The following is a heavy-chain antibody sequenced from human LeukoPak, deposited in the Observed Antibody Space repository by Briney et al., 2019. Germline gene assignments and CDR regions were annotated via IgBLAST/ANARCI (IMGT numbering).Heavy chain of an antibody. CDR2: IYYSGST. Sequence: SETLSLTCTVSGGSISSSTYYWGWIRQPPGKGLEWIGSIYYSGSTYYNPSFKSRVTISVDTSKNQFSLDLSSVTAADTAVYSCARHRAAAANIHWFDTWGQGTLVTVSS. D-gene: IGHD6-13*01. V-gene: IGHV4-39*01. J-gene: IGHJ5*02. CDR3: ARHRAAAANIHWFDT. CDR1: GGSISSSTYY.